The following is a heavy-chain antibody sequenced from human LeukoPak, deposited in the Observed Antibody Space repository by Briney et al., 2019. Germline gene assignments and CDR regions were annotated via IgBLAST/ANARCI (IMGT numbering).Heavy chain of an antibody. D-gene: IGHD1-26*01. CDR1: GFTFSGSA. J-gene: IGHJ3*01. CDR3: TRGELTP. CDR2: IRSKANSYAT. V-gene: IGHV3-73*01. Sequence: PGGSLSLSRAASGFTFSGSAMHWVRQASGKGLEWVGRIRSKANSYATAYAASVKGGFTISRDDSKNTAYLQMNSLKTEDTAVYYCTRGELTPWGQRRMVTVSS.